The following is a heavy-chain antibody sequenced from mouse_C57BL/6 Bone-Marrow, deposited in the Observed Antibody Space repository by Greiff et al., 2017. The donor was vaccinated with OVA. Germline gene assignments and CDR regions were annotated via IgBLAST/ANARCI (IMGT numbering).Heavy chain of an antibody. CDR2: ISDGGSYT. CDR1: GFTFSSYA. J-gene: IGHJ3*01. V-gene: IGHV5-4*01. Sequence: EVQLKESGGGLVKPGGSLKLSCAASGFTFSSYAMSWVRQTPEKRLEWVATISDGGSYTYYPDNVKGRFTISRDNAKNNLYLQMSHLKAEDTAMYYCAQREEFAYWGQGTLVTVSA. CDR3: AQREEFAY.